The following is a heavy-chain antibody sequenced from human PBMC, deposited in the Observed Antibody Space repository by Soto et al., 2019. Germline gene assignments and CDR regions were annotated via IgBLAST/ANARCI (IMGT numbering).Heavy chain of an antibody. CDR1: GFPFSSYS. Sequence: GGSLRLSCAACGFPFSSYSMNWVRQAPGKGLEWVSYISSSSSTIYYADSVKGRFTISRDNAKNSLYQQMNSLRAEDTAVYYCARHSCGDCAPQSGYYYYGMDVWGQGTTVTVSS. V-gene: IGHV3-48*01. CDR2: ISSSSSTI. J-gene: IGHJ6*02. D-gene: IGHD2-21*02. CDR3: ARHSCGDCAPQSGYYYYGMDV.